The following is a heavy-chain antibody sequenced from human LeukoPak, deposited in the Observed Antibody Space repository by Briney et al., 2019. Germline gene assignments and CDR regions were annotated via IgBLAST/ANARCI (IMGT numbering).Heavy chain of an antibody. Sequence: SETLSLTCTVSGGSISSYYWGWIRQPPGKGLEWIGSISYTGSTHYNPSLRSRVTISVDTSKNQFSLKLSSVTAADTAVYYCARHGTVGGPTSVWGQGTLVTVCS. J-gene: IGHJ4*02. D-gene: IGHD3-16*01. CDR3: ARHGTVGGPTSV. CDR2: ISYTGST. CDR1: GGSISSYY. V-gene: IGHV4-39*01.